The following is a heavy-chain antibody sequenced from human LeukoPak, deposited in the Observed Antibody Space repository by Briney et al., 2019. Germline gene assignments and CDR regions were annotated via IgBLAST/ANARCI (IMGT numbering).Heavy chain of an antibody. V-gene: IGHV4-31*03. D-gene: IGHD3-22*01. CDR2: IYYSGST. J-gene: IGHJ4*02. CDR1: GGSISSDGYY. Sequence: PSETLSLTCTVSGGSISSDGYYWSWIRQHPGKGLEWIGYIYYSGSTYYNPSLKSRVTISVDTSKNQFSLKLSSVTAADTAVYYCARDLSTDDSSGCYYVPFGYWGQGTLVTVSS. CDR3: ARDLSTDDSSGCYYVPFGY.